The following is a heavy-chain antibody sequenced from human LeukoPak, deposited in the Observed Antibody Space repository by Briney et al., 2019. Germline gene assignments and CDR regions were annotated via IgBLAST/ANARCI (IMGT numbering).Heavy chain of an antibody. V-gene: IGHV1-69*13. J-gene: IGHJ4*02. Sequence: ASVKVSCKASGGTFSSYAISWVRQAPGQGLEWMGGIIPIFGTANYAQKFQGRVTITADESTSTAYMELSSLRSEDTAVYYCARERSSSSPFDYWGQGTLVTVSS. CDR1: GGTFSSYA. D-gene: IGHD6-6*01. CDR3: ARERSSSSPFDY. CDR2: IIPIFGTA.